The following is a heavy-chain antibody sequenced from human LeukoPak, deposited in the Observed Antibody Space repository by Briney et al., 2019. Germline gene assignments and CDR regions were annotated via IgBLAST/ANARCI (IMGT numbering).Heavy chain of an antibody. CDR2: INPNSGGT. V-gene: IGHV1-2*02. CDR1: GYTFTGYY. J-gene: IGHJ4*02. CDR3: ARSPALLWFGESSSTDYFDY. Sequence: ASVKVSCKASGYTFTGYYMHWVRQAPGQGLEWMGWINPNSGGTNYAQKFQGRVTMTTDTSTSTAYMELRSLRSDDTAVYFCARSPALLWFGESSSTDYFDYWGQGTLVTVSS. D-gene: IGHD3-10*01.